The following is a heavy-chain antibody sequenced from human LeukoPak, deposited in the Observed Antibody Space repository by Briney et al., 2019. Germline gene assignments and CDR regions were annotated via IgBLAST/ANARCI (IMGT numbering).Heavy chain of an antibody. D-gene: IGHD3-22*01. J-gene: IGHJ4*02. CDR3: ARNFGGGDSSGPYY. CDR1: GFTFDDYG. Sequence: GGSLRLSCAASGFTFDDYGMSWVRQAPGKGLEWVSGINWNGGRTGYADSMKGRFIISRDNAKNSLYLQVNSLRAEDTALYYCARNFGGGDSSGPYYWGQGTLVTVSS. CDR2: INWNGGRT. V-gene: IGHV3-20*04.